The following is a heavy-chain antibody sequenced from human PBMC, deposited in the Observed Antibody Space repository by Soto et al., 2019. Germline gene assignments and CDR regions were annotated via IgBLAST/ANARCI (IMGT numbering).Heavy chain of an antibody. Sequence: GGSLRRPWAPAALTVSSNYMSRLRQAQGMALEWVLVIYSGGNTYYADSVKGQFTISGDNSKNSLYLQMNSVRAEDTAVYYWARAYGSGSPSSMDVGGQGTTVTVS. D-gene: IGHD3-10*01. CDR3: ARAYGSGSPSSMDV. J-gene: IGHJ6*02. CDR1: ALTVSSNY. CDR2: IYSGGNT. V-gene: IGHV3-53*01.